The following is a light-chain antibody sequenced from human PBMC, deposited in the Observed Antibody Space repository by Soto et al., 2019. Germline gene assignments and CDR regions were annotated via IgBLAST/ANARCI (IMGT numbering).Light chain of an antibody. V-gene: IGKV1-39*01. Sequence: DIQISHSPSSLSASVLYTVIIICRAIQTISVYLNWYQQIAGKAPKLLIYTASTLQTGVPSRFSGSGSGTDFTLTISSLQPEDFAVYYCQQLTDWPPQWTFGQGTKVDIK. CDR2: TAS. J-gene: IGKJ1*01. CDR3: QQLTDWPPQWT. CDR1: QTISVY.